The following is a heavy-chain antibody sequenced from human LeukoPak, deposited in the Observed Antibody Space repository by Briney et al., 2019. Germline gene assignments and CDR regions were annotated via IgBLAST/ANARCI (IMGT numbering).Heavy chain of an antibody. CDR3: ARGGSSWRFDY. D-gene: IGHD6-13*01. CDR1: GFPFSTHS. V-gene: IGHV3-21*01. J-gene: IGHJ4*02. CDR2: ISAGGDFV. Sequence: GGSLRLSCAASGFPFSTHSLNWVRQAPGKGLEWVSSISAGGDFVYYGDSVKGRFTMSRDNAKNSLHLQMDSLTAEDTAVYYCARGGSSWRFDYWGQGTLVTVSS.